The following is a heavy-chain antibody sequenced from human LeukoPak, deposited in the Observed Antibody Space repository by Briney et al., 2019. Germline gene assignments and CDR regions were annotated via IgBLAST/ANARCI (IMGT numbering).Heavy chain of an antibody. D-gene: IGHD3-10*01. CDR3: AKDGGSGSYAYYYGMDV. V-gene: IGHV3-30*18. CDR2: ISYGGSNK. J-gene: IGHJ6*04. Sequence: GGSLRLSCAASGFTFSSYGMHWVRQAPGKGLEWVAVISYGGSNKYYADSVKGRFTISRDNSKNTLYLQMNSLRAEDTAVYYCAKDGGSGSYAYYYGMDVWGKGTTVTVSS. CDR1: GFTFSSYG.